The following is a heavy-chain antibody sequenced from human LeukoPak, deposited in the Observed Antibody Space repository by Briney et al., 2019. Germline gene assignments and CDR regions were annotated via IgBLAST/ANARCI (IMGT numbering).Heavy chain of an antibody. CDR1: GGTFSSYA. D-gene: IGHD5/OR15-5a*01. J-gene: IGHJ3*02. Sequence: GASVKVSCKASGGTFSSYAISWVRQAPGQGLEWMGWISAYNGNTNYAQKLQGRVTMTTDTSTSTAYMELRSLRSDDTAVYYCARDLVYEDDAFDIWGQGTMVTVSS. V-gene: IGHV1-18*01. CDR2: ISAYNGNT. CDR3: ARDLVYEDDAFDI.